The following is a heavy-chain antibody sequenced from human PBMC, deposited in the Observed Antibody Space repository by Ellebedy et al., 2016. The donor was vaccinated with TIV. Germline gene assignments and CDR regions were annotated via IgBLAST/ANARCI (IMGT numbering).Heavy chain of an antibody. J-gene: IGHJ4*02. D-gene: IGHD1-26*01. CDR3: ARVSSGSYKTDFDY. Sequence: GESLKISCTASGFTFSSHWMHWVRQAPGKGLVWVSRISSDGSYTSYADSVKGRFTISRDNAKNTLYLRMNSLRAEDTAVYYCARVSSGSYKTDFDYWGQGILVTVSS. V-gene: IGHV3-74*01. CDR1: GFTFSSHW. CDR2: ISSDGSYT.